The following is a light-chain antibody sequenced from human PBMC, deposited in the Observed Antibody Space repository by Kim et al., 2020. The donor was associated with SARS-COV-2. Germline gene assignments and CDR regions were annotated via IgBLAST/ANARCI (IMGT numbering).Light chain of an antibody. CDR1: QGISNY. J-gene: IGKJ1*01. V-gene: IGKV1-27*01. CDR3: QKCSCAPWT. Sequence: ASVGDRVTITCRASQGISNYLAWYQQKPVKAPKLLIYAASALQSGVPSRFSGSGSGTDFTLTINSLQPEDVATYYCQKCSCAPWTFGQVTKVDIK. CDR2: AAS.